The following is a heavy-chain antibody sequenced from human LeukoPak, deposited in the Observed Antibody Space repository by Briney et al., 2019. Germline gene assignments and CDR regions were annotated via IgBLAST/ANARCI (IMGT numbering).Heavy chain of an antibody. CDR1: GYTFTSYD. CDR3: AREWPYYYYYMDV. V-gene: IGHV1-8*01. D-gene: IGHD3-3*01. CDR2: MNPNSGDT. J-gene: IGHJ6*03. Sequence: ASVKVSCKTSGYTFTSYDINWVRQAPGQGLERMGRMNPNSGDTAHAQKFQGRLTLTRNASITTAYMELSSLRSEDTAVYYCAREWPYYYYYMDVWGKGTTVTASS.